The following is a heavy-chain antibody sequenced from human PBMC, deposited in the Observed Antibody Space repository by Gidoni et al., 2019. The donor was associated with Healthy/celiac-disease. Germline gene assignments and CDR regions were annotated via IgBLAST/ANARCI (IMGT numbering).Heavy chain of an antibody. V-gene: IGHV3-23*01. CDR1: GFTFRSYA. J-gene: IGHJ4*02. CDR2: ISGSGGST. Sequence: EVPLLESGGGLVQPGGCLRLSCAASGFTFRSYAMSWVRQAPGKGLEWVSAISGSGGSTYYADSVKGRFTISRDNSKNTLYLQMNSLRAEDTAVYYCAKDYRYSGSYYFDYWGQGTLVTVSS. CDR3: AKDYRYSGSYYFDY. D-gene: IGHD1-26*01.